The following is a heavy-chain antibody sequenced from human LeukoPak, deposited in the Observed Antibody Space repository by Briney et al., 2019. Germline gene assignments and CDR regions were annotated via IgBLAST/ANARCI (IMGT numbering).Heavy chain of an antibody. CDR3: ARDRYYYDSSGRNYYYMDV. J-gene: IGHJ6*03. Sequence: GGSLRLSCAASGFTFSNFAMSWVRQAPGKGLEWVSGIGGGDTHYADSVKGRFTISRDNAKNSLYLQMNSLRAEDTAVYYCARDRYYYDSSGRNYYYMDVWGKGTTVTVSS. D-gene: IGHD3-22*01. V-gene: IGHV3-23*01. CDR2: IGGGDT. CDR1: GFTFSNFA.